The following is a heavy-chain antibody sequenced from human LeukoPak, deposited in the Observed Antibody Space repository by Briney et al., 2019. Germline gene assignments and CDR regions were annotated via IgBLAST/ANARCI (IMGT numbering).Heavy chain of an antibody. V-gene: IGHV3-23*01. CDR1: GFTFSSYA. CDR3: ARDSSMLRGPLVIYYFDF. CDR2: IGGSGGST. Sequence: PGGSLRLSCAASGFTFSSYAMSWVRQAPGKGLKWVSGIGGSGGSTYYADSVKGRFTISRDNSKNTLYLQMNSLRVEDTAFYYCARDSSMLRGPLVIYYFDFWGQGTLVTVSS. J-gene: IGHJ4*02. D-gene: IGHD3-10*01.